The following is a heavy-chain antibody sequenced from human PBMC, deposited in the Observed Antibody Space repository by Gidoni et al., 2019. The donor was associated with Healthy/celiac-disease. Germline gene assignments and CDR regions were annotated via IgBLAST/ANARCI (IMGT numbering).Heavy chain of an antibody. CDR3: AKGQYSNYVRPDDDYYYGMDV. J-gene: IGHJ6*02. CDR2: ISYDGSNK. V-gene: IGHV3-30*18. D-gene: IGHD4-4*01. Sequence: QVQLVESEGGVVQPGRSLRLSCAASGFTFSNFAMHWVRQAPGKGLEWVAVISYDGSNKYYADSVKGRFTTARDNSKNTLFLQMNSLGGEDTAVYYCAKGQYSNYVRPDDDYYYGMDVWGPGATVIVSS. CDR1: GFTFSNFA.